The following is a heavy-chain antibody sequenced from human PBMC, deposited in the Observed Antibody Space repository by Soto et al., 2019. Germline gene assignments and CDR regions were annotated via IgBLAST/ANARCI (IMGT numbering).Heavy chain of an antibody. J-gene: IGHJ4*02. CDR2: IITIFGTA. V-gene: IGHV1-69*13. Sequence: GASVKVSCKASGGTFSSYAISWVRQAPGQGLEWMGGIITIFGTANYAQKFQGRVTITADESTSTAYMELSSLRSEDTAVYYCARGRLTGSYYFDYWGQGTLVTVSS. D-gene: IGHD3-10*01. CDR1: GGTFSSYA. CDR3: ARGRLTGSYYFDY.